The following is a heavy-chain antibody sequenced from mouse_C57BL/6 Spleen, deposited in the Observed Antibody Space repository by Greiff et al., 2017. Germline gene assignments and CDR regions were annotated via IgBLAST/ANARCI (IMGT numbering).Heavy chain of an antibody. J-gene: IGHJ2*01. Sequence: VQLQQSGAELVKPGASVKISGKASGYAFRRYWMTWVKQRTGKGLAWIGQIYPGDGDTNYNGKFKGKATLTDAKSSSTAYMQLSSLTSEDSAVYVCARKGAYYDDDWVDYWGQGTTLTVSS. CDR3: ARKGAYYDDDWVDY. V-gene: IGHV1-80*01. CDR1: GYAFRRYW. D-gene: IGHD2-4*01. CDR2: IYPGDGDT.